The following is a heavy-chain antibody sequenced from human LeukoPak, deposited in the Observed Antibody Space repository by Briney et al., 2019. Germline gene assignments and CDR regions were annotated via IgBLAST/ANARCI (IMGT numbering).Heavy chain of an antibody. V-gene: IGHV1-18*01. CDR2: ISAYNGNT. J-gene: IGHJ5*02. Sequence: ASVKVSCKASGYTFTSYGIRWVRQARGQGLEWMGWISAYNGNTNYAQKLQGRVTMTTDTSTSTAYMELRSLRSDDTAVYYCARGPDSSGWSYWFDPWGQGTLVTVS. CDR1: GYTFTSYG. D-gene: IGHD6-19*01. CDR3: ARGPDSSGWSYWFDP.